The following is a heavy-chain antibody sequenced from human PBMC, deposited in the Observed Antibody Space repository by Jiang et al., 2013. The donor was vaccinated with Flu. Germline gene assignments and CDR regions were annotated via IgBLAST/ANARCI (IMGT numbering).Heavy chain of an antibody. D-gene: IGHD1-26*01. Sequence: PGLVKPSETLSLICAVSGFSVTSDYYWGWIRQPPGKRLEWIGTIFHSGVTYYNPSLKSRVAMSVDTSESQFSLKLSSVTAADTAVYYCARVGSEVGGSANDYWGQGTQVTVSS. CDR3: ARVGSEVGGSANDY. J-gene: IGHJ4*02. CDR2: IFHSGVT. CDR1: GFSVTSDYY. V-gene: IGHV4-38-2*01.